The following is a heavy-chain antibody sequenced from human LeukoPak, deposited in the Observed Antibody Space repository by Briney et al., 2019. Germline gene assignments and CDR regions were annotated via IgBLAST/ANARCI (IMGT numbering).Heavy chain of an antibody. J-gene: IGHJ3*02. V-gene: IGHV1-18*01. Sequence: ASVKVSCKASGYTFTRYGISWVRQAPGQGLEWMGWISAYNGDTNYAQRVQGRVTMTTDTSTSTAYMELRSLRSDDTAVYYCARDSFNSGQALGIEGSGWYSAFDIWGQGTMVTVSS. CDR2: ISAYNGDT. D-gene: IGHD6-19*01. CDR1: GYTFTRYG. CDR3: ARDSFNSGQALGIEGSGWYSAFDI.